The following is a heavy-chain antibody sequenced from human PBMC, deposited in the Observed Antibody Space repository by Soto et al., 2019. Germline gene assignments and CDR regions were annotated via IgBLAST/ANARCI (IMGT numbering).Heavy chain of an antibody. V-gene: IGHV1-69*08. D-gene: IGHD2-21*02. J-gene: IGHJ6*02. CDR3: ARRRYCGYDCYHKHYYGMDV. CDR2: IIPVLGTT. Sequence: QVQLVQSGAEVKKPGSSVKVSCRASGDTFSSYTVNWVRQAPGRGLEWLGRIIPVLGTTDYAQKFKGRVTITADKSTHIVYXXLSSLRSEDRAVYYCARRRYCGYDCYHKHYYGMDVWGQGTTVTVAS. CDR1: GDTFSSYT.